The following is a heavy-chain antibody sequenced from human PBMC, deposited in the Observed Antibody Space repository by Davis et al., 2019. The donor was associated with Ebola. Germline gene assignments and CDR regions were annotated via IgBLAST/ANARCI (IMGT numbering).Heavy chain of an antibody. D-gene: IGHD2-2*01. V-gene: IGHV3-30-3*01. Sequence: GESLKISCAASGFTFSSYAMHWVRQAPGKGLEWVAVISYDGSNKYYADSVKGRFTISRDNSKNTLYLQMNSLRAEDTAVYYCARGRLGYCSSTSCYPDAFDIWGQGTMVTVSS. CDR1: GFTFSSYA. CDR3: ARGRLGYCSSTSCYPDAFDI. CDR2: ISYDGSNK. J-gene: IGHJ3*02.